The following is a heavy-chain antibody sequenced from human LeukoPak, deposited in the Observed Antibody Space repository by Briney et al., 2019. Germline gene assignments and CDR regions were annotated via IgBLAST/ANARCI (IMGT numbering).Heavy chain of an antibody. CDR3: AKDRSFGVGPPDY. CDR1: GFTFSSYA. CDR2: ISGSGGST. J-gene: IGHJ4*02. D-gene: IGHD3-3*01. V-gene: IGHV3-23*01. Sequence: GGSLRLSCAASGFTFSSYAMSWVRQAPGKGLEWVSAISGSGGSTDYADSVKGRFTISRDNSKNTLYLQMNSLRAEDTAVYYCAKDRSFGVGPPDYWGQGTLVTVSS.